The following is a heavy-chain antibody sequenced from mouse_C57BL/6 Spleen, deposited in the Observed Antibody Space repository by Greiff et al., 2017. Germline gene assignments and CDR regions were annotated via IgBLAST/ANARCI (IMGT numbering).Heavy chain of an antibody. CDR2: SRNKANDYTT. V-gene: IGHV7-1*01. D-gene: IGHD2-4*01. CDR3: ARDDYEYGSSFAY. CDR1: GFTFSDFY. Sequence: EVKVVESGGGLVQSGRSLRLSCATSGFTFSDFYMEWVRQAPGKGLEWIAASRNKANDYTTEYSASVKGRFIVSRDTSQSILYLQMNALRSEDTAIYYCARDDYEYGSSFAYWGQGTLVTVSA. J-gene: IGHJ3*01.